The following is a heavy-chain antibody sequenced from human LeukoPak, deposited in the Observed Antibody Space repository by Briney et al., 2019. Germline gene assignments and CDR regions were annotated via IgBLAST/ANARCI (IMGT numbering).Heavy chain of an antibody. V-gene: IGHV4-59*01. J-gene: IGHJ4*02. CDR1: GGSIGSYY. CDR3: ARDDIAVAGRYDY. Sequence: SETLSLTCTVSGGSIGSYYWSWIRQPPGKGLEWIGYIYYSGSTNYNPSLKSRVTISVDTSKNQFSLKLSSVTAADTAVYYCARDDIAVAGRYDYWGQGTLVTVSS. D-gene: IGHD6-19*01. CDR2: IYYSGST.